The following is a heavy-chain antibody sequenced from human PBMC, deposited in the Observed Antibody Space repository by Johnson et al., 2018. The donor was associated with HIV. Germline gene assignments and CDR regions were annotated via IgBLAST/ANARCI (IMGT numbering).Heavy chain of an antibody. D-gene: IGHD5-18*01. CDR3: VNGAFKTWIQLWATWGAYDAFDI. J-gene: IGHJ3*02. Sequence: VESGGGLVQPGGSLSLSCAASGFTFSSSWISWVRPAPGTGLEWVANIKQDGSEKDYVDSVKGRFTISRDNAKNSLYLQMNSLRAEHTAVYYCVNGAFKTWIQLWATWGAYDAFDIWGQGTMVTVSS. V-gene: IGHV3-7*01. CDR1: GFTFSSSW. CDR2: IKQDGSEK.